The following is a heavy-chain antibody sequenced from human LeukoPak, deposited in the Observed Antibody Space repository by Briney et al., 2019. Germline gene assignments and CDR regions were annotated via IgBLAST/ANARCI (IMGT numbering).Heavy chain of an antibody. V-gene: IGHV1-69*04. J-gene: IGHJ5*02. CDR1: GGTFSSYT. CDR2: IIPFLGIA. CDR3: ARDSSGYYSHEYWFDP. D-gene: IGHD3-22*01. Sequence: SVKVSCKASGGTFSSYTISWVRQAPGQGLEWMGRIIPFLGIANYAQKFQGRVTITADKSTSTAYMELSSLRSEDTAVYYCARDSSGYYSHEYWFDPWGQGTLVTVSS.